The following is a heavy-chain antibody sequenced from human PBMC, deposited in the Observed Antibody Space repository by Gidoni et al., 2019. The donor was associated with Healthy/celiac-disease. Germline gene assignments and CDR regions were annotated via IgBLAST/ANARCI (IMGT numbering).Heavy chain of an antibody. D-gene: IGHD3-3*01. CDR2: IKQDGSEK. J-gene: IGHJ4*02. V-gene: IGHV3-7*01. Sequence: EVQLVEPGGGLVQPGGSLRLSCAPSGFTFSNYWMSWVRQAPGKGLEWVANIKQDGSEKYYVDSVKGRFTISRDNAKNSLYLQMNSLRAEDTAVYYCARDWLITIFGVFIPAWGQGTLVTVSS. CDR1: GFTFSNYW. CDR3: ARDWLITIFGVFIPA.